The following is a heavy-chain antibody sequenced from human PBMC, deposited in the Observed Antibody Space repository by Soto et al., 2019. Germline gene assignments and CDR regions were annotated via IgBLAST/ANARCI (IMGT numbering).Heavy chain of an antibody. CDR2: IYGGGTT. CDR3: ARGASGSYR. D-gene: IGHD3-10*01. Sequence: EVQLVESGGGLVQPGGSLRLSCAASGFTVSSNYMTWVRQAPGKGLEWVSNIYGGGTTSYADSVKGRFTICRDNSKNTLFLPMNSLRQDDTAVYYCARGASGSYRWGQGTLVTVSS. J-gene: IGHJ4*02. V-gene: IGHV3-66*01. CDR1: GFTVSSNY.